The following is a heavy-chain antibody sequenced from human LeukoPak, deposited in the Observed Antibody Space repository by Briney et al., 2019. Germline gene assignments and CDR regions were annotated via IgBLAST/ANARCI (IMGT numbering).Heavy chain of an antibody. V-gene: IGHV3-53*01. CDR2: IYSGGST. CDR3: AREAPYYYDSSGYFDY. J-gene: IGHJ4*02. D-gene: IGHD3-22*01. Sequence: GGSLRLSCAASGFTVSSNYMSWVRQAPGKGLEWVSVIYSGGSTYYADSAKGRFTISRDNSKNTLYLQMNSLRAEDTAVYYCAREAPYYYDSSGYFDYWGQGTLVTVSS. CDR1: GFTVSSNY.